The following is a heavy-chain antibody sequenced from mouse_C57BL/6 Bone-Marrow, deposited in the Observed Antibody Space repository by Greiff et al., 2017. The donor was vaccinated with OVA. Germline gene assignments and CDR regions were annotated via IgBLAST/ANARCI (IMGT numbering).Heavy chain of an antibody. J-gene: IGHJ2*01. V-gene: IGHV1-19*01. CDR2: INPYNGGT. CDR3: ARGGWSYYFDY. CDR1: GYTFTDYY. Sequence: VQLQQSGPVLVKPGASVKMSCKASGYTFTDYYMNWVKQSHGKSLEWIGVINPYNGGTSYNQKFKGKATLTVDKSSSTAYMELNSLTSEDSAVYYCARGGWSYYFDYGGQGTTLTVSS. D-gene: IGHD2-3*01.